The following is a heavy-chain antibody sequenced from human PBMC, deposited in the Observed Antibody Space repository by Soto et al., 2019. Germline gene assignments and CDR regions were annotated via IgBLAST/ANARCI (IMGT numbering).Heavy chain of an antibody. J-gene: IGHJ4*02. CDR3: ADIAVSHTGDY. D-gene: IGHD6-19*01. V-gene: IGHV3-15*07. CDR2: IKRKIDGETT. CDR1: GFTVSNAW. Sequence: EVQLVESGGGLVKPGGSLRLSCAASGFTVSNAWMNGVRQAPGKGLEWVGRIKRKIDGETTDYAAPVEGRFTISRDDSKNTLYMQMNSLKTEDTGVYYCADIAVSHTGDYWGQGTMVTVSS.